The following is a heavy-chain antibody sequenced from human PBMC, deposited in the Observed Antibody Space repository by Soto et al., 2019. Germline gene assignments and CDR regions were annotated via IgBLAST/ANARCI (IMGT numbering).Heavy chain of an antibody. CDR1: GFTFSDYY. CDR2: IWYDGSNK. Sequence: GGSLRLSCAASGFTFSDYYMSWVRQAPGKGLEWVTVIWYDGSNKYYADSVKGRFTISRDNSKNTLYLQMNSLRAEDTAAYYCASEYCSGGRCYYYGMDVWGQGTTVTVSS. V-gene: IGHV3-33*08. D-gene: IGHD2-15*01. CDR3: ASEYCSGGRCYYYGMDV. J-gene: IGHJ6*02.